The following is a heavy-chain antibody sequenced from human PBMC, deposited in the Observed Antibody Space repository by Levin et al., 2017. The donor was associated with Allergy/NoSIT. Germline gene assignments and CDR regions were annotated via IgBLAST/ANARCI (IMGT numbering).Heavy chain of an antibody. CDR1: GLNFSSYG. CDR3: AKSLGYSSSSIDY. V-gene: IGHV3-30*18. D-gene: IGHD6-6*01. CDR2: ISYDGSDK. Sequence: GGSLRLSCAASGLNFSSYGMHWVRQAPGKGLEWVAVISYDGSDKYYADSVKGRFTISRDNSRITLYVQMNSLSAEDTAVYYCAKSLGYSSSSIDYWGRGTLVIVSS. J-gene: IGHJ4*02.